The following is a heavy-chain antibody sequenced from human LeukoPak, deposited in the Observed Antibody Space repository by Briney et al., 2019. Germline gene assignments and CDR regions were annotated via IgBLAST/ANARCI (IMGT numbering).Heavy chain of an antibody. V-gene: IGHV3-15*01. CDR1: GFTLSNGW. CDR3: TTDRIPLTRLFDY. D-gene: IGHD1-14*01. CDR2: INSNTDGGTT. J-gene: IGHJ4*02. Sequence: KPGGSLRLSCAACGFTLSNGWMRGVREARGKGGEWVGLINSNTDGGTTDYAPPVNGTFTTSRDDSKNTLYLHMNSLNTDDTSVYYCTTDRIPLTRLFDYWGQGTLVTVSS.